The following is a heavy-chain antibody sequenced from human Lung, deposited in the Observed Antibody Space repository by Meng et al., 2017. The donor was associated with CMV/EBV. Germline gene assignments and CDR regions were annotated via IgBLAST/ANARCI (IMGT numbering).Heavy chain of an antibody. CDR1: GYKFTNYW. J-gene: IGHJ4*02. CDR3: ARLVQSAKVLDF. V-gene: IGHV5-51*01. CDR2: FNPGDSET. D-gene: IGHD5-18*01. Sequence: GESLKISCKASGYKFTNYWIGWVRQKPGKGLEWMALFNPGDSETRYSPSFQGQFTISVDRFRSTTFLQWRSLRASDTAMYYCARLVQSAKVLDFWGQRTLVTVSS.